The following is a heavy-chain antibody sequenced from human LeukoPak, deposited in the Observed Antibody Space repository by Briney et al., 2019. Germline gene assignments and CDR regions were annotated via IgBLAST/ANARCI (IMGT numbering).Heavy chain of an antibody. CDR1: GGAFSNYA. CDR3: ATMYDSNSHYLRDFDY. J-gene: IGHJ4*02. Sequence: ATVKVSCKASGGAFSNYATSWVRQATGQGLEWMGGIIPLFRTPNYAQRFLGRITITADESTKTVFMELRSLRSDDTAMYYCATMYDSNSHYLRDFDYWGQGTLVTVSS. CDR2: IIPLFRTP. D-gene: IGHD4-11*01. V-gene: IGHV1-69*13.